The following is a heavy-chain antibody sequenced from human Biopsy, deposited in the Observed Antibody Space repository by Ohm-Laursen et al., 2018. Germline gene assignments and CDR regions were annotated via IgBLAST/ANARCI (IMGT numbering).Heavy chain of an antibody. D-gene: IGHD4-17*01. Sequence: PSETLSLTCTVSGGSISSYYWSWIRRPPGKGLEWIGYIYYSGSTNYNPSLKSRVTISIDTSKNQFSLNMSSVTAADTAVYYCAREFYGNGMDVWGQGTTVTVS. CDR1: GGSISSYY. CDR3: AREFYGNGMDV. J-gene: IGHJ6*02. CDR2: IYYSGST. V-gene: IGHV4-59*01.